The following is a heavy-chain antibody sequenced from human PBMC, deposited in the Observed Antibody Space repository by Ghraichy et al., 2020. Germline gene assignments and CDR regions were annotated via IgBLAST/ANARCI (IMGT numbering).Heavy chain of an antibody. V-gene: IGHV1-46*01. CDR1: GYTFTSYY. CDR2: INPSGGST. D-gene: IGHD6-19*01. J-gene: IGHJ4*02. Sequence: ASVKVSCKASGYTFTSYYMHWVRQAPGQGLEWMGIINPSGGSTSYAQKFQGRVTMTRDTSTSTVYMELSSLRSEDTAVYYCARDNSDSSGWYVADDYWGQGTLVTVSS. CDR3: ARDNSDSSGWYVADDY.